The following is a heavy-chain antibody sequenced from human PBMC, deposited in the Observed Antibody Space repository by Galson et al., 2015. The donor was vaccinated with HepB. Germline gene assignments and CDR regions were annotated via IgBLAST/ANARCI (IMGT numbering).Heavy chain of an antibody. CDR1: GFTFSSYG. Sequence: SLRLSCAASGFTFSSYGMHWVRQAPGKGLEWVAVISYDGSNKYYADSVKGRFTISRDNSKNTLYLQMNSLRAEDTAVYYCARGYSYGSPYYYDMDVWGQGTTVTVSS. J-gene: IGHJ6*02. V-gene: IGHV3-30*03. D-gene: IGHD5-18*01. CDR3: ARGYSYGSPYYYDMDV. CDR2: ISYDGSNK.